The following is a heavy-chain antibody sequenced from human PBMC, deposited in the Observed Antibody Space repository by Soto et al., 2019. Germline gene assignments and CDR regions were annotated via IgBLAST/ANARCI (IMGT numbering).Heavy chain of an antibody. Sequence: HPGGSLRLSCAASGFTFSSYAMSWVRQAPGKGLEWVSAISGSGGSTYYADSVKGRFTISRDNSKNTLYLQMNSLRAEDTAVYYCAKVSRKYCIITSCSTNCFDPWGQGTLVTGSS. CDR3: AKVSRKYCIITSCSTNCFDP. D-gene: IGHD2-2*01. J-gene: IGHJ5*02. CDR1: GFTFSSYA. CDR2: ISGSGGST. V-gene: IGHV3-23*01.